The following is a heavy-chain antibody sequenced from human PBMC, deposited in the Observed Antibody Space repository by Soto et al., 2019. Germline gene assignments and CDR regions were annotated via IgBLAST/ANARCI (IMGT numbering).Heavy chain of an antibody. CDR2: ISYDGSNK. D-gene: IGHD3-16*02. Sequence: PGGSLRLSCAASGFTFSSYAMHWVRQAPGKGLEWVAVISYDGSNKYYADSVKGRFTISRDNSKNTLYLQMNSLRAEDTAVYYCARAGSKDDGRRSYYFDYWGQGTLVTVSS. CDR3: ARAGSKDDGRRSYYFDY. CDR1: GFTFSSYA. J-gene: IGHJ4*02. V-gene: IGHV3-30-3*01.